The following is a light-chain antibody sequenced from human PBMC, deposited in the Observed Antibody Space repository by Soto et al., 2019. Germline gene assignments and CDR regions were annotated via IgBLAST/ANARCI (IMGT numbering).Light chain of an antibody. CDR2: EAN. V-gene: IGLV2-23*02. Sequence: QSVLTQSASVSGSPGQSITISCTGTSSDVGKYNLVSWYQQHPGKAPKLIVYEANKRPSGVSNRFSGSKSGNTASLTISGLQAEDEADYHCCSYACSTTLWVFGGGTKLTVL. CDR3: CSYACSTTLWV. CDR1: SSDVGKYNL. J-gene: IGLJ3*02.